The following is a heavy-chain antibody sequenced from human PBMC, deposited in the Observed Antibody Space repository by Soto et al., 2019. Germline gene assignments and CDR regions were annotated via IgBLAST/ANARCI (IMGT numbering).Heavy chain of an antibody. V-gene: IGHV1-18*01. CDR3: ARGTYYGSGGGNWFDP. D-gene: IGHD3-10*01. CDR1: GYTFNTYG. CDR2: ISGYNGNT. Sequence: QVQLVQSGAEVKKPGASVKVSCKASGYTFNTYGISWVRQAPGQGLEWMAWISGYNGNTSYAQKLQGRVTMTTDTSTSTAYMELRSLRSDDTAVYYCARGTYYGSGGGNWFDPWGQGTLVTVSS. J-gene: IGHJ5*02.